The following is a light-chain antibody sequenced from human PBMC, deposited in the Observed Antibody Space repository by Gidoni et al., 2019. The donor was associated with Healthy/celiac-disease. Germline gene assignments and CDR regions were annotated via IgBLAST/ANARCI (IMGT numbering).Light chain of an antibody. V-gene: IGLV2-14*03. CDR2: DVS. CDR1: SSDVGGYTY. CDR3: SSHTSSSTFSVV. Sequence: QSALTQPASVSGSPGQSVTISCTGTSSDVGGYTYVSWYQHHPGKAPKLMIYDVSNRPSGVSNRFSGSKSGNTASLTISGLQAEDEADYYCSSHTSSSTFSVVFGGGTKLPVL. J-gene: IGLJ2*01.